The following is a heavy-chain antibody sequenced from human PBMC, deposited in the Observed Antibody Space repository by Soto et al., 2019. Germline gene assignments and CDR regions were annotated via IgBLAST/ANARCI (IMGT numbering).Heavy chain of an antibody. CDR1: GGSISSYY. Sequence: SETLSLTCTVSGGSISSYYWSWIRQPPGKGLEWIGYIYYSGSTNYNPSLKSRVTISVDTSKNQFSLKLSSVTAADTAVYYCARLLRFGWYVDYWGQGTLVTVSS. CDR2: IYYSGST. CDR3: ARLLRFGWYVDY. J-gene: IGHJ4*02. V-gene: IGHV4-59*08. D-gene: IGHD6-19*01.